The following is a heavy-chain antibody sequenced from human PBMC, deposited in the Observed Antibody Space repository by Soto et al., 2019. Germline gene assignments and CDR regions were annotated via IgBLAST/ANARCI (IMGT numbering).Heavy chain of an antibody. CDR1: GYTFTSYG. D-gene: IGHD6-19*01. CDR2: ISAYNGNT. J-gene: IGHJ4*02. Sequence: GASVKVSCKASGYTFTSYGISWVRQAPGQGLEWMGWISAYNGNTNYAQKLQGRVTMTTDTSTSTAYMELRSLRSDDTAVYYCARDYRIAVAGTRTPSTVDYWGQGTLVTVSS. V-gene: IGHV1-18*01. CDR3: ARDYRIAVAGTRTPSTVDY.